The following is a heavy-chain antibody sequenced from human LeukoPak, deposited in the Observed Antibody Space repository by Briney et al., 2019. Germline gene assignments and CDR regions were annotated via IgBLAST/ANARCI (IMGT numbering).Heavy chain of an antibody. CDR2: IWYDGSNK. CDR1: GFTFSSYG. D-gene: IGHD3-10*01. CDR3: AKDQSAMVRGAYYFDY. J-gene: IGHJ4*02. V-gene: IGHV3-30*02. Sequence: GGSLRLSCAASGFTFSSYGMHWVRQAPGKGLEWVAVIWYDGSNKYYADSVKGRFTISRDNSKNTLYLQMNSLRAEDTAVYYCAKDQSAMVRGAYYFDYWGQGTLVTVSS.